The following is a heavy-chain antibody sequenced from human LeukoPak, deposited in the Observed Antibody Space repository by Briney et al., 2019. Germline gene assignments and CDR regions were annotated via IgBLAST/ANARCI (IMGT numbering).Heavy chain of an antibody. J-gene: IGHJ4*02. CDR2: IIPILGIA. V-gene: IGHV1-69*02. D-gene: IGHD6-19*01. CDR1: RGTFSSYT. CDR3: ASGVAVAGTPSLFDY. Sequence: GASVKVSCKASRGTFSSYTISWVRQAPGQGLEWMGRIIPILGIANYAQKFQGRVTITADKSTSTAYMELSSLRSEDMAVYYCASGVAVAGTPSLFDYWGQGTLVTVSS.